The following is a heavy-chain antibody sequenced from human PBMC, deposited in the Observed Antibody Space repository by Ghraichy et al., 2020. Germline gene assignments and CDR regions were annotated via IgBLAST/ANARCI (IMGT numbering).Heavy chain of an antibody. CDR1: GGSISSYY. CDR3: ARGPTLYSSSPGLDY. D-gene: IGHD6-6*01. J-gene: IGHJ4*02. Sequence: SETLSLTCTVSGGSISSYYWSWIRQPPGKGLEWIGYIYYSGSTNYNPSLKSRVTISVDTSKNQFSLKLSSVTAADTAVYYCARGPTLYSSSPGLDYWGQGTLVTVSS. CDR2: IYYSGST. V-gene: IGHV4-59*01.